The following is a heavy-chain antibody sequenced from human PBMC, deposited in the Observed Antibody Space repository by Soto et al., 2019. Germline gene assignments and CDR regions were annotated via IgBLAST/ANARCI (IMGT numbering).Heavy chain of an antibody. CDR3: ARGLTTLGY. J-gene: IGHJ4*02. Sequence: SETLSLTCAVYGGSFSGYYWSWIRQPPGKGLEWIGEINHSGSTNYNPSLKSRVTISVDTSKNQFSLKLSSVTAADTAVYYCARGLTTLGYWGQGTLVTVSS. CDR1: GGSFSGYY. D-gene: IGHD4-17*01. V-gene: IGHV4-34*01. CDR2: INHSGST.